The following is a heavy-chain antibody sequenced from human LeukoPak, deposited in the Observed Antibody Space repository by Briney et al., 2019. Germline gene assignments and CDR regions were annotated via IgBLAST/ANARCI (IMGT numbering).Heavy chain of an antibody. CDR3: ARTLDFWSGSINGDWFDP. CDR1: GFTFSDYY. V-gene: IGHV3-11*04. Sequence: GGSLRLSCAASGFTFSDYYMSWIRQAPGKGLEWVSYISSSGSTIYYADSVKGRFTISRDNAKNSLYLQMNSLRAEDTAVCYCARTLDFWSGSINGDWFDPWGQGTLVTVSS. D-gene: IGHD3-3*01. CDR2: ISSSGSTI. J-gene: IGHJ5*02.